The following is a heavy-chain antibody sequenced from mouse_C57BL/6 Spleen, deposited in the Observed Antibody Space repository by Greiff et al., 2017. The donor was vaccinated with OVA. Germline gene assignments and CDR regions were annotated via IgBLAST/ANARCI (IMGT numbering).Heavy chain of an antibody. CDR2: INYDGSST. V-gene: IGHV5-16*01. CDR3: ARGDGYPAWFAY. J-gene: IGHJ3*01. Sequence: EVQLVESEGGLVQPGSSMKLSCTASGFTFSDYYMAWVRQVPEKGLEWVANINYDGSSTYYLDSLKSRFIISRDNAKNILYLQMSSLKSEDTATYYCARGDGYPAWFAYWGQGTLVTVSA. CDR1: GFTFSDYY. D-gene: IGHD2-3*01.